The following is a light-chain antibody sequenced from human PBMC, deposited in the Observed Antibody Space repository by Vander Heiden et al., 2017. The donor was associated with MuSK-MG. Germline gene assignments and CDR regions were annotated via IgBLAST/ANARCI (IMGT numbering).Light chain of an antibody. CDR3: RSYAGTVL. Sequence: HSALTQPRPVSRSPGQSVTISCTGASSDVGGHDYVSWYQQQPATGPNLSIYDVTKRPSGVPERLSGSKYATTASLAISGLQAHDEAYYYCRSYAGTVLFGGGTKLTVL. J-gene: IGLJ3*02. V-gene: IGLV2-11*01. CDR2: DVT. CDR1: SSDVGGHDY.